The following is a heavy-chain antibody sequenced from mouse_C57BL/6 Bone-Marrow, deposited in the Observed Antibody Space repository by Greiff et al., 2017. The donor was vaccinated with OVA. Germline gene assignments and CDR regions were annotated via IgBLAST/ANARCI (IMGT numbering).Heavy chain of an antibody. CDR2: IHPNSGST. CDR3: ASSYDSYYFDD. J-gene: IGHJ2*01. CDR1: GYTFTSYW. D-gene: IGHD2-4*01. Sequence: QVQLQQPGAELVKPGASVKLSCKASGYTFTSYWMHWVKQRPGQGLEWIGMIHPNSGSTNYNEKFKSKATLTVDKSSSTAYMQLRSLTSEDAAVYYCASSYDSYYFDDWGQGTTLTVSS. V-gene: IGHV1-64*01.